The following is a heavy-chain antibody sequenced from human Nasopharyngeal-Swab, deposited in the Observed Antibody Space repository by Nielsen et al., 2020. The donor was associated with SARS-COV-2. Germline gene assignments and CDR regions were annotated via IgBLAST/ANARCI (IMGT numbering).Heavy chain of an antibody. Sequence: ASVKVSCKASGYTFTSYGISWVRQAPGQGLEWMGWISAYNGNTNYAQKLQGRVTMTTETSTSTAYMELRSLRSDDTAVHYCARVRGGSSSWYQGSDAFDIWGQGTMVTVSS. J-gene: IGHJ3*02. D-gene: IGHD6-13*01. CDR2: ISAYNGNT. CDR3: ARVRGGSSSWYQGSDAFDI. CDR1: GYTFTSYG. V-gene: IGHV1-18*04.